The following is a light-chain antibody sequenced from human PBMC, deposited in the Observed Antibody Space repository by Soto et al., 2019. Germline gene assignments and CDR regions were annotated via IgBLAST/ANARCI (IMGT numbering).Light chain of an antibody. CDR1: QSVSSSY. Sequence: ESVLTQSPGTLSMSPGERATLSCRASQSVSSSYSAWYQQKPGQAPRLLIYGASRRATGIPDRFSGSGSGTDFTLTISRLAPEHFAVYYCQQYGSSPFTFGPGTKVDIK. CDR2: GAS. V-gene: IGKV3-20*01. CDR3: QQYGSSPFT. J-gene: IGKJ3*01.